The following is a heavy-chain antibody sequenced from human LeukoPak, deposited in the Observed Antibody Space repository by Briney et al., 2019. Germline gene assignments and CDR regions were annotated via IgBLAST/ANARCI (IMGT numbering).Heavy chain of an antibody. Sequence: GGSLRLSCAASGVTFSHAWMNWVRQTPGKGLEWMAVISYDGSNEYYADSVKGRFTISRDNSKKTLYLQMNSLRAEDTAVYYCARASGWSQPYYLDHWGQGTLVTVSS. CDR2: ISYDGSNE. J-gene: IGHJ4*02. CDR1: GVTFSHAW. D-gene: IGHD6-19*01. CDR3: ARASGWSQPYYLDH. V-gene: IGHV3-30-3*01.